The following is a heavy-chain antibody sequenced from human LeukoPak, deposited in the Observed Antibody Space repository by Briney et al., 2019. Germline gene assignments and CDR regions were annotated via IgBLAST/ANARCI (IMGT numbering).Heavy chain of an antibody. CDR2: INPTGTGT. J-gene: IGHJ4*02. Sequence: ASVKVSCKASGYTFSDYYMHWVRQAPGQGLEWMGLINPTGTGTNYAQKFRGRVTLTRDTSTTTVYMELSSLRSEDSAVYYCASYSASGSYYNLWGQGTLVTVSS. CDR3: ASYSASGSYYNL. D-gene: IGHD3-10*01. CDR1: GYTFSDYY. V-gene: IGHV1-46*01.